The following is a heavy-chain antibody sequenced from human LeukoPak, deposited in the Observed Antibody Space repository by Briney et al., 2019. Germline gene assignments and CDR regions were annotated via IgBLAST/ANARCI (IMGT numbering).Heavy chain of an antibody. CDR3: AREVWDYDILTGYMHWDY. Sequence: GGSLRLSCAASGFTFSSYSMNWVRQAPGKGLEWVSSISSSSSYIYYADSVKGRFTISRDNAKNSLYLQMNSLRAEDTAVYYCAREVWDYDILTGYMHWDYWGQGTLVTVSS. CDR1: GFTFSSYS. D-gene: IGHD3-9*01. J-gene: IGHJ4*02. V-gene: IGHV3-21*01. CDR2: ISSSSSYI.